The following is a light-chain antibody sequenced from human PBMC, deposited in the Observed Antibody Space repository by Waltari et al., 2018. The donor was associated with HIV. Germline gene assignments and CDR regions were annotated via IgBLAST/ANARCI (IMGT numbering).Light chain of an antibody. J-gene: IGLJ1*01. Sequence: QSVLTQPPSVSGAPGQRVTISCTGSSSNIGAGYDVHWFQQLPGTAPKLHIYGNTNRPAGVPALFSGSKSGTSASLAITGLQAEDEADYYCQSYDSGLTAYVFGTGTKVTVL. CDR1: SSNIGAGYD. CDR2: GNT. V-gene: IGLV1-40*01. CDR3: QSYDSGLTAYV.